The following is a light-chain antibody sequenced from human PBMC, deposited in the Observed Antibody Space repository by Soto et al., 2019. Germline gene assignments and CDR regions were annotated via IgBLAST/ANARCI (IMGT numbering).Light chain of an antibody. V-gene: IGLV1-44*01. CDR2: NNN. J-gene: IGLJ2*01. CDR3: AAWDGSLKGVL. CDR1: SSNIGSNT. Sequence: QSVLTQPPSASGTPGQRVTLSCSGSSSNIGSNTVNWYQQFPGTAPKLLMYNNNQRPSGVPDRFSGSKSGTSASLAISGLQSEDEADYYCAAWDGSLKGVLFGGGTKVTVL.